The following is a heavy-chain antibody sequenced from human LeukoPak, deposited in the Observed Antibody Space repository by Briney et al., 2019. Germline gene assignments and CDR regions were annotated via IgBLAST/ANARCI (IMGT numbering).Heavy chain of an antibody. CDR3: VQRLEYSSTWYSAFDV. CDR1: GFAFSGYG. V-gene: IGHV3-30*02. D-gene: IGHD2-2*01. CDR2: IRYDGRNT. Sequence: EPGGSLRLSCAASGFAFSGYGMHWVRQAPGKGLEWVAFIRYDGRNTYYADSVKGRFTISRDNSQSRLYLQMNSVRPEHTAVYYCVQRLEYSSTWYSAFDVWGQGTTVTVSS. J-gene: IGHJ3*01.